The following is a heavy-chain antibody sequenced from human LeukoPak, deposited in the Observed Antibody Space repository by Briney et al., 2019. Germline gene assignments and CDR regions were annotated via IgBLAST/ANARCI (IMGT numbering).Heavy chain of an antibody. CDR2: IYYSGST. CDR1: GGSISSYY. CDR3: ARCSEPYYFDY. V-gene: IGHV4-59*01. Sequence: PSETLSLTXTVSGGSISSYYWSWIRQPPGKGLEWIGYIYYSGSTNYNPSLKSRVTISVDTSKNQFSLKLSSVTAADTAVYYCARCSEPYYFDYWGQGTLVTVSS. D-gene: IGHD1-14*01. J-gene: IGHJ4*02.